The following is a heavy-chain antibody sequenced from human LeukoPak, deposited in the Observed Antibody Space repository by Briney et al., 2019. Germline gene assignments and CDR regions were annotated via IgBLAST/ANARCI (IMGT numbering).Heavy chain of an antibody. Sequence: ASVKVSCKASGGTLSSYAISCVRQAPGQGLEWMGVINPSGGSTSYAQKFQGRVTMTRDTSTSTVYMELSSLRSEDTAVYYCARGTGIAAAVTSLFQYWGQGTLVTVSS. D-gene: IGHD6-13*01. CDR1: GGTLSSYA. CDR2: INPSGGST. CDR3: ARGTGIAAAVTSLFQY. V-gene: IGHV1-46*01. J-gene: IGHJ1*01.